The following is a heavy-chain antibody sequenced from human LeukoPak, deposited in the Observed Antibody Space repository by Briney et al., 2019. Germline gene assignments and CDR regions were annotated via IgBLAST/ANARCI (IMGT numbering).Heavy chain of an antibody. D-gene: IGHD3-10*01. CDR3: ARGMVRGVINYYYYYGMDV. CDR2: INPNSGGT. V-gene: IGHV1-2*04. Sequence: ASVKVSCKASGYTFTGYYMHWVRQATGQGLEWMGWINPNSGGTNYAQKFQGWVTMTRDTSISTAYMELSRLRSDDTAVYYCARGMVRGVINYYYYYGMDVWGQGTTVTVSS. J-gene: IGHJ6*02. CDR1: GYTFTGYY.